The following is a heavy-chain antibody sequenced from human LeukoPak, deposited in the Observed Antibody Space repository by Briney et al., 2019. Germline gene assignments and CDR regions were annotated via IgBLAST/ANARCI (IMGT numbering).Heavy chain of an antibody. CDR3: AKYYCGGDCYYDAFDI. V-gene: IGHV3-48*01. J-gene: IGHJ3*02. CDR2: ISSSSSTI. CDR1: GFTFSSYS. Sequence: GGSLRLSCAASGFTFSSYSMNWVRQAPGKGLEWVSYISSSSSTIYYADSVKGRFTISRDNSKNTLYLQMNNLRAEDTAVYYCAKYYCGGDCYYDAFDIWGQGTMVTVSS. D-gene: IGHD2-21*02.